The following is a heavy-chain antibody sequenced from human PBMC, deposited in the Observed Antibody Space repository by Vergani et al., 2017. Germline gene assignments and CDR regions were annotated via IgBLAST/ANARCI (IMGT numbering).Heavy chain of an antibody. Sequence: VQLQESGPGLVKPSETLSLTCTVSGGSISSYYWSWIRQPPGKGLEWIGYIYYSGSTNYNPSLKSRVTISVDTSKNQFSLKLSSVTAADTAVYYCAKGRGDYYYYMDVWGKGTTVTVSS. CDR2: IYYSGST. V-gene: IGHV4-59*01. CDR3: AKGRGDYYYYMDV. CDR1: GGSISSYY. D-gene: IGHD3-10*01. J-gene: IGHJ6*03.